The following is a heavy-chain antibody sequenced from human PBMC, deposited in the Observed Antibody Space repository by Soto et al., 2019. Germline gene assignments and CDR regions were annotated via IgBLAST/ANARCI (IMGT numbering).Heavy chain of an antibody. CDR1: GYTFTSYG. V-gene: IGHV1-18*01. CDR2: ISAYNGNT. CDR3: AKDPEYRTSSLRNYFEY. J-gene: IGHJ4*02. D-gene: IGHD6-6*01. Sequence: ASVKVYCKASGYTFTSYGISLVRQAHGQGLEWMGWISAYNGNTNYAQKLQGRVTMTTDTSTSTAYMELRSLRSDDTAMYYCAKDPEYRTSSLRNYFEYWGQGTQVTVSS.